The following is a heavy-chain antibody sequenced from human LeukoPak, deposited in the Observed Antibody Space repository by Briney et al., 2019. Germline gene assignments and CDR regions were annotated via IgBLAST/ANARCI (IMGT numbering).Heavy chain of an antibody. CDR3: AKGRYYDSSGYYD. CDR1: GFTFSSYA. CDR2: ISGSGGST. J-gene: IGHJ1*01. D-gene: IGHD3-22*01. Sequence: GGSLRLSCAASGFTFSSYAMSWVRQAPGKVLGGVSAISGSGGSTYYADSVKGRFTISRDNSKNTLYLQMNSLRAEDTAVYYCAKGRYYDSSGYYDWGQGTLVTVSS. V-gene: IGHV3-23*01.